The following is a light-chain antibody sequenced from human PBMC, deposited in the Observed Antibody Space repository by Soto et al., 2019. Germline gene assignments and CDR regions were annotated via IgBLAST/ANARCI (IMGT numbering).Light chain of an antibody. CDR3: QQRSNWPRT. CDR2: DAS. CDR1: QRVSSY. V-gene: IGKV3-11*01. J-gene: IGKJ1*01. Sequence: EIVLTQSPATLSLSPGERATLSCRASQRVSSYLAWYQQKPGQAPRLLIYDASNRATSIPARFSGSGSGTDFTLTISSLEPEDFAVYYCQQRSNWPRTFGQATKVEIK.